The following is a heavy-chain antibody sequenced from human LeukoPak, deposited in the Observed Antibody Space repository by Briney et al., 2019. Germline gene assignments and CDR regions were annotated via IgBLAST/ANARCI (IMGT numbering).Heavy chain of an antibody. Sequence: SGGSLRLSCAASGFTFSDYYMSWIRQAPGKGLEWVSYISSSGSTIYYADSVKGRFTISRDNAKNSLYLQMNSLRAEDTAVYYCASCERRNYYYYYMDDWGKGTTVTVSS. V-gene: IGHV3-11*04. CDR2: ISSSGSTI. J-gene: IGHJ6*03. D-gene: IGHD6-6*01. CDR1: GFTFSDYY. CDR3: ASCERRNYYYYYMDD.